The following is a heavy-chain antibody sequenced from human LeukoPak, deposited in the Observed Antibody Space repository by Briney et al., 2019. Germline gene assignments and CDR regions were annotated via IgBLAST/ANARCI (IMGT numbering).Heavy chain of an antibody. Sequence: GGSLRLSCAASGFTFSSYSMNWVRQAPGKGLEWVSYISSSSSTIYYADSVKGRFTISRDNSKNTLYLQMNSLRAEDTAVYYCAKLGMYSGTSYWGQGTLVTVSS. J-gene: IGHJ4*02. CDR2: ISSSSSTI. V-gene: IGHV3-48*01. CDR3: AKLGMYSGTSY. D-gene: IGHD1-26*01. CDR1: GFTFSSYS.